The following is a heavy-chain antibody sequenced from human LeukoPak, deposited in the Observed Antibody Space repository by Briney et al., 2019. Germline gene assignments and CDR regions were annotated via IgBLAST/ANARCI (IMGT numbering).Heavy chain of an antibody. CDR3: AKDRASGWFDY. J-gene: IGHJ4*02. V-gene: IGHV3-23*01. D-gene: IGHD6-19*01. Sequence: GGSLRLSCAASGFTFSSYAMSWVRQAPGKGLEWVSAISGSGGSTYSADSVKGRFTISRDNSKNTLYLQMNNLRADDTAVYYCAKDRASGWFDYWGQGTLVTVSS. CDR2: ISGSGGST. CDR1: GFTFSSYA.